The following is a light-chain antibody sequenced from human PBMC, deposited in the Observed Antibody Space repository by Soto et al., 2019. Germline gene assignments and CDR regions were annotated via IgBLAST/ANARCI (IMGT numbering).Light chain of an antibody. V-gene: IGKV1-39*01. CDR3: QQSYSTP. CDR2: AAS. CDR1: QSISSY. J-gene: IGKJ3*01. Sequence: DIQMTQSPSSLSASVGDRVTITCRASQSISSYLNWYQQKPGKAPKLLIYAASSLQSGVPSRFSGSGSGTDFTLTISSLQPEDFATCYCQQSYSTPFGPGTKVDIK.